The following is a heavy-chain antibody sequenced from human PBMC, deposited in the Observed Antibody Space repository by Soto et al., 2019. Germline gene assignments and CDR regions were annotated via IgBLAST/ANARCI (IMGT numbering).Heavy chain of an antibody. V-gene: IGHV6-1*01. CDR2: TYYRSKWYN. D-gene: IGHD3-3*01. CDR1: GDSVSSNSAA. CDR3: AKDIRNHNEFWSGYVDY. Sequence: SQTLSLTCAISGDSVSSNSAAWNWVRQPPSRGLEWLGRTYYRSKWYNDYAVSVKSRITINPDTSKNQFSLQLNSVTPEDTAVYYCAKDIRNHNEFWSGYVDYWGQGTLVTVSS. J-gene: IGHJ4*02.